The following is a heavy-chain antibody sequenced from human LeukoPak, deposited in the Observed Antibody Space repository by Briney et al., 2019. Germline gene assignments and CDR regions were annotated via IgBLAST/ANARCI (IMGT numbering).Heavy chain of an antibody. CDR2: IYYSGST. J-gene: IGHJ4*02. CDR1: GGSISSSSYY. D-gene: IGHD4-17*01. CDR3: AREWYGDYRY. Sequence: PSETLSLTCTVSGGSISSSSYYWGWIRQPPGKGLEWIGSIYYSGSTYYNPSHKSRVTISVDTSKNQFSLKLSSVTAADTAVYYCAREWYGDYRYWGQGTLVTVSS. V-gene: IGHV4-39*07.